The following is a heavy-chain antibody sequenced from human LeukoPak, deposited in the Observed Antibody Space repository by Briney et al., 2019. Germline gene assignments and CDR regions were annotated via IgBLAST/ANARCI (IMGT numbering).Heavy chain of an antibody. J-gene: IGHJ4*02. V-gene: IGHV3-21*01. Sequence: GGSLRLSCAASGFTFSSYSMNWVRQAPGKGLEWVSSISSSSSYIYYADSVKGRFTISRDNAKNSLYLQMNSLRAEDTAVYYCARDRKGASYYDILTGCNDYWGQGTLVTVSS. CDR1: GFTFSSYS. CDR2: ISSSSSYI. D-gene: IGHD3-9*01. CDR3: ARDRKGASYYDILTGCNDY.